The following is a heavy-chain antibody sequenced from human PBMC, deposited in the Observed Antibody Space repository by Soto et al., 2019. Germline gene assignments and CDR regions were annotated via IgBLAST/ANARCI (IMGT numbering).Heavy chain of an antibody. D-gene: IGHD2-21*02. CDR2: ICPGYSNI. J-gene: IGHJ6*02. Sequence: EVQVVQSGAEVKEPGESLKISCKGSGYIFTDHCIVWVRQMAGKGLEWVGIICPGYSNIIYSPSVQGQVTISADMSISTSYLQCSSLMASDPAIYYCARRHYCRGDCTINPDYYYAMDVLGQGTTVTVSS. V-gene: IGHV5-51*01. CDR1: GYIFTDHC. CDR3: ARRHYCRGDCTINPDYYYAMDV.